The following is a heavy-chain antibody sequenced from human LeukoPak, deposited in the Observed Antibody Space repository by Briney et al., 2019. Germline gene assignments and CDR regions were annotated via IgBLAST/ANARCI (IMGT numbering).Heavy chain of an antibody. CDR1: GFTFATYA. Sequence: GGSLRLSCVVSGFTFATYAVHWVRQAPGEGLEWVAVMSYDGNDKYYADSVKGRFTISGDISKNTLFLHVDSLRPEDTAVYYCARGGSAAAGSWGMDVWGRGTTVTVSS. J-gene: IGHJ6*02. D-gene: IGHD6-13*01. CDR3: ARGGSAAAGSWGMDV. V-gene: IGHV3-30*04. CDR2: MSYDGNDK.